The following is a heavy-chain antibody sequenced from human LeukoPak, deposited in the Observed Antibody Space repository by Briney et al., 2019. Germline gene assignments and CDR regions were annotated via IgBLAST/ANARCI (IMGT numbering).Heavy chain of an antibody. J-gene: IGHJ4*02. CDR3: ARGLSSGWVDY. Sequence: SETLSLTCAVYGGSFTPYYWTWIRQPPGKGLEWIGEVHHSGKTSYKPSLRSRLTISLDTSKNQFSLNLISVTAADTAVYYCARGLSSGWVDYWGQGTVVTVSS. CDR1: GGSFTPYY. D-gene: IGHD6-19*01. CDR2: VHHSGKT. V-gene: IGHV4-34*01.